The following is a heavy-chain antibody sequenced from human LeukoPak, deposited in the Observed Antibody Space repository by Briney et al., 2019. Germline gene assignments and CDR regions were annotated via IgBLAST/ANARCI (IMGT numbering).Heavy chain of an antibody. D-gene: IGHD6-19*01. J-gene: IGHJ4*02. V-gene: IGHV3-9*01. Sequence: GGSLRLSCAASGFTFSSYSMNWVRQAPGKGLEWVSGISWNSGSIDYADSVKGRFTISGDNAKNSLYLQMNSLRVEDTAFYYCAKDNRRHYTSGPNPDSLHWGQGALVTVSS. CDR3: AKDNRRHYTSGPNPDSLH. CDR1: GFTFSSYS. CDR2: ISWNSGSI.